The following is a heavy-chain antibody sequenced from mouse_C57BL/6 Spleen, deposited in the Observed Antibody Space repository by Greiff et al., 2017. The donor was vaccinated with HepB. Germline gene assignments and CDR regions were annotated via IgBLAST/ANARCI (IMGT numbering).Heavy chain of an antibody. J-gene: IGHJ3*01. Sequence: EVKLLESGGGLVKPGGSLKLSCAASGFTFSDYGMHWVRQAPEKGLEWVAYISSGSSTIYYADTVKGRFTISRDNAKSTLFLQMTSLRSEDTAVYYCARGESWSPFAYWGQGTLVTVSA. CDR2: ISSGSSTI. CDR3: ARGESWSPFAY. CDR1: GFTFSDYG. V-gene: IGHV5-17*01.